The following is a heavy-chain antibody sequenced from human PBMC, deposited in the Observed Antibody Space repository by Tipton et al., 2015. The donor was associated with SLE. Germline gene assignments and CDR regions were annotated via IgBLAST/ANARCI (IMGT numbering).Heavy chain of an antibody. J-gene: IGHJ6*02. Sequence: LRLSCAVSGGSISSGGYSWSWIRQPPGKGLEWIGYIYHSGSTYYNPSLKSRVTISVDTSKNQFSLKLSSVTAADTAVYYCARAGQLGSDYHYYYGMDVWGQGTTVTVSS. V-gene: IGHV4-30-2*01. CDR1: GGSISSGGYS. D-gene: IGHD5-18*01. CDR3: ARAGQLGSDYHYYYGMDV. CDR2: IYHSGST.